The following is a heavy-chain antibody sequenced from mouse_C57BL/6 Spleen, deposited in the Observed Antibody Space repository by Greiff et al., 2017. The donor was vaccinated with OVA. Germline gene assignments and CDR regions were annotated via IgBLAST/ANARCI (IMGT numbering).Heavy chain of an antibody. CDR3: AKEDYYGSCDALDY. Sequence: EVKVVESEGGLVQPGSSMKLSCTASGFTFSDYYMAWVRQVPEKGLEWVANINYDGSSTYYLDYLKGRFIFSRDNAKNIIYLQVSSLKSEDTATYYCAKEDYYGSCDALDYWGQGTTVTVSS. CDR2: INYDGSST. D-gene: IGHD1-1*01. J-gene: IGHJ4*01. CDR1: GFTFSDYY. V-gene: IGHV5-16*01.